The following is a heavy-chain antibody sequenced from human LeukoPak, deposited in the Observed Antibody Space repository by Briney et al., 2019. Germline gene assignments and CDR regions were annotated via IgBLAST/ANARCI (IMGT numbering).Heavy chain of an antibody. CDR3: TRKQKVYQCLVPYNWFDP. CDR1: GFTFSSYG. Sequence: GGSLRLSCAASGFTFSSYGLHWVRQATRKGLEWVSPIGATGDTYYPGSVKGRFTISRENAKNSLYLQMNSLRAGDTAVYYCTRKQKVYQCLVPYNWFDPWGQGTLVTVSS. D-gene: IGHD6-19*01. CDR2: IGATGDT. J-gene: IGHJ5*02. V-gene: IGHV3-13*01.